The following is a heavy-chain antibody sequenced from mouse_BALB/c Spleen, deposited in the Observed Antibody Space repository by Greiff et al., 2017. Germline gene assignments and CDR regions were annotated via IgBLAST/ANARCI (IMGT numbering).Heavy chain of an antibody. CDR1: GFTFSSYG. CDR2: INSNGGST. CDR3: ARGGDGYPYYFDD. D-gene: IGHD2-3*01. Sequence: EVHLVESGGGLVQPGGSLKLSCAASGFTFSSYGMSWVRQTPDKRLELVATINSNGGSTYYPDSVKGRFTISRDNAKNTLYLQMSSLKSEDTAMYYCARGGDGYPYYFDDWGQGTTLTVSS. V-gene: IGHV5-6-3*01. J-gene: IGHJ2*01.